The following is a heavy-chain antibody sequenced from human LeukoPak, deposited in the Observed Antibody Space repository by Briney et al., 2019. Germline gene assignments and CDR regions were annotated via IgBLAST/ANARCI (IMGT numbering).Heavy chain of an antibody. D-gene: IGHD1-26*01. CDR3: TRGEKWDLHAFDV. V-gene: IGHV4-34*01. CDR1: GRSFSDYY. Sequence: SETLFLTFAVYGRSFSDYYWSWIHQTPAKGLGWSGVFHHSESPNSNPPLKSRVAISVYTCKNQFSVKVTSVTAADTAAYFCTRGEKWDLHAFDVWGQGTMVTISS. CDR2: FHHSESP. J-gene: IGHJ3*01.